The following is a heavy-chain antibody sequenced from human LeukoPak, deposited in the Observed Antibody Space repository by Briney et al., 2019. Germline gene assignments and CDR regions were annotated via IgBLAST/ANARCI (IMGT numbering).Heavy chain of an antibody. CDR2: INPNSGGT. CDR1: GYTFTGYY. Sequence: ASVKVSCKASGYTFTGYYMHWVRQAPGQGLEWMGRINPNSGGTNYAQKFQGRVTMSRDTSISTAYMELSRLRSDDTAVYYCARDPRTKYCSGGSCYSFYFDYWGQGTLVTVSS. CDR3: ARDPRTKYCSGGSCYSFYFDY. V-gene: IGHV1-2*06. D-gene: IGHD2-15*01. J-gene: IGHJ4*02.